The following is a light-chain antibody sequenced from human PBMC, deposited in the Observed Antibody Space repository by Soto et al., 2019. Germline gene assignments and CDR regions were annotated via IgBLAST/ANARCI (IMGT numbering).Light chain of an antibody. CDR1: HNIISY. Sequence: DIQMTQSPSSLSASVGDRVTITCRASHNIISYLQWYQHKPGKAPKLLIYAASSLQSGVPSRFSGSGSGTDFTLTISSLQPEDFATYYCQQSYSNPRTFGGGTKVEIK. J-gene: IGKJ4*01. CDR3: QQSYSNPRT. V-gene: IGKV1-39*01. CDR2: AAS.